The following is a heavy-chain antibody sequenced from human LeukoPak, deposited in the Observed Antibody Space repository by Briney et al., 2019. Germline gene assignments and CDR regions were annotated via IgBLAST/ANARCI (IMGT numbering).Heavy chain of an antibody. CDR1: GFTFSSYS. CDR3: ARAHCSGGSCYSVY. D-gene: IGHD2-15*01. Sequence: GGSLRLSCAASGFTFSSYSMNWVRQAPGKGLEWVSSISSSSSYIYYADSVKGRFTISRGNAKNSLYLQMNSLRAEDTAVYYCARAHCSGGSCYSVYWGQGTLVTVSS. CDR2: ISSSSSYI. J-gene: IGHJ4*02. V-gene: IGHV3-21*01.